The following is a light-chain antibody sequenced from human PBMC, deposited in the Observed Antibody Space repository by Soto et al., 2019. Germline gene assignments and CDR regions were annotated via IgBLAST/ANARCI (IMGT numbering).Light chain of an antibody. CDR3: KHYYTSYPT. Sequence: ESVVTQSPGTRSLSPGGRATRSCWPSQTVTGNYLAWYQHKPGQTPRLLIFAASTRATGIPDRFSGSGSGTDFTLTISRLEPEDFAVYYCKHYYTSYPTFGPGTKVDIK. V-gene: IGKV3-20*01. J-gene: IGKJ1*01. CDR2: AAS. CDR1: QTVTGNY.